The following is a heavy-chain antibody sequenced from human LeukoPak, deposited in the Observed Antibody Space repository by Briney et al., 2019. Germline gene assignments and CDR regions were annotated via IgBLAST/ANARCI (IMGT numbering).Heavy chain of an antibody. V-gene: IGHV3-33*01. CDR2: IWYDGSNK. D-gene: IGHD3-10*01. CDR3: ARDYDYYGSGS. Sequence: PGRSLRLSCAASGFTFSSYGMHWVRQAPGKGLEWVAVIWYDGSNKYYADSAKGRFTISRDNSKNTLYLQMNSLRAEDTAVYYCARDYDYYGSGSWGQGTLVTVSS. J-gene: IGHJ4*02. CDR1: GFTFSSYG.